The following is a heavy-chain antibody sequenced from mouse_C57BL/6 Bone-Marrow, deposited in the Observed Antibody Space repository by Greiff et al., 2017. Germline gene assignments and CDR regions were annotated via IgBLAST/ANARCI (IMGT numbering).Heavy chain of an antibody. CDR1: GYTFTDYY. D-gene: IGHD1-1*01. CDR3: ARVNGSRGYYAMDY. Sequence: VKLQESGAELVRPGASVKLSCKASGYTFTDYYINWVKQRPGQGLEWIARIYPGSGNTYYNEKFKGKATLTAEKSSSTAYMQLSSLTSEDSAVYFCARVNGSRGYYAMDYWGQGTSVTVSS. J-gene: IGHJ4*01. V-gene: IGHV1-76*01. CDR2: IYPGSGNT.